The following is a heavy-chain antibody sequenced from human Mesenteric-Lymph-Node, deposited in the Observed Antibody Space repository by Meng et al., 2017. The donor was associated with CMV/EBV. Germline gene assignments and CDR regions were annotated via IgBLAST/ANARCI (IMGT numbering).Heavy chain of an antibody. J-gene: IGHJ4*02. D-gene: IGHD3-10*01. CDR3: ARGQTYYYGSGIVN. Sequence: ASVKVSCKASGYTFTSYDINWVRQATGQGLEWMGWMNPNSGNTGYAQKFQGRVTITRNTSISTAYMELSSLRSEDTAVYYCARGQTYYYGSGIVNWGQGTLVTVSS. CDR1: GYTFTSYD. V-gene: IGHV1-8*01. CDR2: MNPNSGNT.